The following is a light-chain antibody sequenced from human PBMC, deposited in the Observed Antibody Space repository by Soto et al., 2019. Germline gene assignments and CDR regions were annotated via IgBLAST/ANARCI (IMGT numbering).Light chain of an antibody. CDR2: YAS. J-gene: IGKJ1*01. CDR1: RSVTEY. V-gene: IGKV3-11*01. Sequence: EVLFAQARATLSLSPVERATLSCMASRSVTEYVSWYPQMPVQAPRCLIYYASHRSTCIPARFSGSGSGTDFTLTISSLQAEDSAVYYCQQYNNRPPWTFGQGTKVDIK. CDR3: QQYNNRPPWT.